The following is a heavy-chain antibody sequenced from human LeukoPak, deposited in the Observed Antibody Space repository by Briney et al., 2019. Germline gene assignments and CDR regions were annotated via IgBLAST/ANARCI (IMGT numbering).Heavy chain of an antibody. D-gene: IGHD5-18*01. CDR1: GFTFTSYA. CDR2: VSRSGSST. CDR3: AKDLYPEYSYARRDWFDP. V-gene: IGHV3-23*01. Sequence: GGSLRLSCAASGFTFTSYAMSWVRQAPGKGLEWVSGVSRSGSSTKYADNVKGRLIISGDNPKNTLYLQMNSLRTEDTALYYCAKDLYPEYSYARRDWFDPWGQGTLVTVSS. J-gene: IGHJ5*02.